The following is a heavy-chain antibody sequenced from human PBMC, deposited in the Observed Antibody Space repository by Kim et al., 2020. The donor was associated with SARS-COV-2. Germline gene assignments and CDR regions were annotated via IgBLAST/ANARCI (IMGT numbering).Heavy chain of an antibody. J-gene: IGHJ6*02. CDR3: AKALMGAQSFYYYYGMDV. D-gene: IGHD1-26*01. V-gene: IGHV3-9*01. CDR1: GFTFDDYA. CDR2: ISWNSGSI. Sequence: GGSLRLSCAASGFTFDDYAMHWVRQAPGKGLEWVSGISWNSGSIGYADSVKGRFTISRDNAKNSLYLQMNSLRAEDTALYYCAKALMGAQSFYYYYGMDVWGQGTTVTVSS.